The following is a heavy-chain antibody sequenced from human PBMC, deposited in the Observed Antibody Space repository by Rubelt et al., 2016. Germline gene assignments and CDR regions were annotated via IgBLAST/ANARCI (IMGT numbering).Heavy chain of an antibody. CDR2: INTKTGNP. CDR1: GYIFTDYY. V-gene: IGHV7-4-1*02. D-gene: IGHD2/OR15-2a*01. CDR3: ARGARNSRETHL. Sequence: QVQLVQSGAEVKKPGASVKVSCKASGYIFTDYYMYWVRQAPGQGLEWMGWINTKTGNPAYAQGFTGRFVFSLDTSVGTKNRLITGLNPEDTAVYYCARGARNSRETHLWGQGTPVTVSS. J-gene: IGHJ4*02.